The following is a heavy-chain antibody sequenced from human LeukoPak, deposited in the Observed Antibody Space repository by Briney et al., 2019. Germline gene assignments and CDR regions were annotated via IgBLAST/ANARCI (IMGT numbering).Heavy chain of an antibody. CDR3: ARATNNYEFWSGYQFDP. J-gene: IGHJ5*02. V-gene: IGHV4-34*01. CDR1: GGSFSGYY. D-gene: IGHD3-3*01. CDR2: INHSGST. Sequence: KPSETLSLTCAVYGGSFSGYYWSWIRQPPGKGLEWIGEINHSGSTNYNPSLKSRVTISVDTSKNQSSLKLSSVTAADTAVYYCARATNNYEFWSGYQFDPWGQGTLVTVSS.